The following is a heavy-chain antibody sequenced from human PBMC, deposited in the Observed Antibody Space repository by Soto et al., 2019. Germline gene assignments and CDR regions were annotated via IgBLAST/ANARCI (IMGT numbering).Heavy chain of an antibody. CDR3: ARDRGSSSRSDVMDV. V-gene: IGHV4-30-4*01. D-gene: IGHD6-13*01. Sequence: SETLSLTCTVSGGSISRGDYYWSWIRQPPGKGLEWIGYIYYSGSTYYNPSLKSRVTISVDTSKNQFSLKLSSVTAADTAVYYRARDRGSSSRSDVMDVWGQGTTVTVSS. CDR1: GGSISRGDYY. CDR2: IYYSGST. J-gene: IGHJ6*02.